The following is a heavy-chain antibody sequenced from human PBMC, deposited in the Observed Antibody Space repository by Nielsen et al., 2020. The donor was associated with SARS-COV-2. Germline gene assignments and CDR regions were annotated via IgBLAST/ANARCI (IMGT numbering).Heavy chain of an antibody. V-gene: IGHV3-30*04. CDR1: GFTFSSHA. CDR3: ARGTLDYTSSFVDY. D-gene: IGHD4-11*01. Sequence: GESLKISCAASGFTFSSHAMHWVRQAPGMGLEWLAIISYDGNKHYADSVKGRFTISRDNSKDTLYLQMDTLRPEDTAVYFCARGTLDYTSSFVDYWGQGTLVTVSS. CDR2: ISYDGNK. J-gene: IGHJ4*02.